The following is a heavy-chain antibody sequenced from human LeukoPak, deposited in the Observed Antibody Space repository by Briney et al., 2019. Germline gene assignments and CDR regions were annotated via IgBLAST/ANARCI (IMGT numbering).Heavy chain of an antibody. D-gene: IGHD2-21*02. CDR3: ARGGGDGWGYNWFDP. CDR2: IYYSGST. J-gene: IGHJ5*02. Sequence: SATLSLTFTVAGGSISSYYWSWIRPPPGKGLERIGYIYYSGSTNYLPSLKIRVTISVDTSKNQFSLKLSSVTAADTAVYYCARGGGDGWGYNWFDPWGQGTLVTVSS. CDR1: GGSISSYY. V-gene: IGHV4-59*01.